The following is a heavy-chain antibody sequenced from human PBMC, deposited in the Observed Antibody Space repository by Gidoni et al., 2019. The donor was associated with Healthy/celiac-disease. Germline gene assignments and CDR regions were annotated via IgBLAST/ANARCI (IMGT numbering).Heavy chain of an antibody. CDR1: GGSLSSSSYY. CDR3: RLANYYYYGMDV. Sequence: QLQLQESGPGLVKPSETLSLTCTVSGGSLSSSSYYWGWIRQPPGKGLEWIGSIYYSGSTYYNPSLKSRVTISVDTSKNQFSLKLSSVTAADTAVYYCRLANYYYYGMDVWGQGTTVTVSS. V-gene: IGHV4-39*01. CDR2: IYYSGST. D-gene: IGHD5-12*01. J-gene: IGHJ6*02.